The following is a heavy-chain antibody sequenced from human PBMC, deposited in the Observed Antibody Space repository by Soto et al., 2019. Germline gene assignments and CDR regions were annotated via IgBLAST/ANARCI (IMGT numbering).Heavy chain of an antibody. CDR3: ARDENGGYDFDY. CDR2: IWYDGSNK. V-gene: IGHV3-33*01. CDR1: GFTFSSYG. J-gene: IGHJ4*02. Sequence: GGSLRLSCAASGFTFSSYGMHWVRQAPGKGLEWVAVIWYDGSNKYCADSVKGRFTISRDNSKNTLYLQMNSLRAEDTAVYYCARDENGGYDFDYWGQGTLVTVSS. D-gene: IGHD5-12*01.